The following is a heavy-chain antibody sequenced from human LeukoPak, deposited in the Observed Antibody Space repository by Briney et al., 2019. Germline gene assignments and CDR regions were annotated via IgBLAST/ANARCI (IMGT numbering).Heavy chain of an antibody. J-gene: IGHJ4*02. V-gene: IGHV3-23*01. CDR2: VDVSGGTT. CDR1: GFTFSSYF. D-gene: IGHD1-26*01. CDR3: AKVRAPRQYYFDY. Sequence: GGSLRLSCAASGFTFSSYFMSWVRQAPGKGLERVSTVDVSGGTTYYADSVKGRFTISRDNSKNTLYLQMNSLRADDTAVYYCAKVRAPRQYYFDYWGQGTLVTVSS.